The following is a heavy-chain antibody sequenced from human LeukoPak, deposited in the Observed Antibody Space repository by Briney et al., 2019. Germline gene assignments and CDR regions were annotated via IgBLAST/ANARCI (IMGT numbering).Heavy chain of an antibody. D-gene: IGHD3-16*01. CDR3: ARRGGLNRGYWYFDL. Sequence: SETLSLTCTVSGDPIRSSYWSWIRQPPGKGLEWIGYIYYTGTTTYNPSLKSRVTISVDTSKNQFSLNLSSVTAADTAVYYCARRGGLNRGYWYFDLWGRGTLVTVSS. J-gene: IGHJ2*01. V-gene: IGHV4-59*01. CDR1: GDPIRSSY. CDR2: IYYTGTT.